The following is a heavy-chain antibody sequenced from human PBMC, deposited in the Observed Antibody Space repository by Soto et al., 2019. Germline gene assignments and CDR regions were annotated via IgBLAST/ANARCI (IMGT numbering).Heavy chain of an antibody. V-gene: IGHV4-39*01. CDR3: VRLEGLATIPYDFAY. Sequence: PSETLSLTCTVSGGSVSSSSYYWGWVRQHPGKGLEWIGSVYYSGSTYYNPSLESRVTISVDTSKNQFSLKLMSLSAADTAVYYFVRLEGLATIPYDFAYWARGALVTVSS. D-gene: IGHD3-9*01. CDR2: VYYSGST. CDR1: GGSVSSSSYY. J-gene: IGHJ4*02.